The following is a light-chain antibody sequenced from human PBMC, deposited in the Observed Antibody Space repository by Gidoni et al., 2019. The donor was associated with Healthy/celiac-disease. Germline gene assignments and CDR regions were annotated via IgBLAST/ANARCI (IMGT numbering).Light chain of an antibody. CDR2: AAS. V-gene: IGKV1-39*01. Sequence: DIQMTQSPSSLSASVGDRVTITCRASQSISSYLNWYQQNPGKAPKILIYAASSWQSGVPSRFSGSGSGTDFTLTISSLQPEDFAAYYCQQSYSTPLTFGGGTKVEIK. CDR3: QQSYSTPLT. J-gene: IGKJ4*01. CDR1: QSISSY.